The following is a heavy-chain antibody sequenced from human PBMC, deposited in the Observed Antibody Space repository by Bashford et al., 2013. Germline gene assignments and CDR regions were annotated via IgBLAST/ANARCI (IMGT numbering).Heavy chain of an antibody. Sequence: ASVKVSCKASGYTFTSYGISWVRQAPGQGLEWMGWISAYNGNTNYAQKLQGRVTITADESTSTAYMELSSLRSEDTAVYYCARGRMRWLQLMDGAFDIWGQGTMVTVSS. CDR3: ARGRMRWLQLMDGAFDI. V-gene: IGHV1-18*01. J-gene: IGHJ3*02. D-gene: IGHD5-24*01. CDR1: GYTFTSYG. CDR2: ISAYNGNT.